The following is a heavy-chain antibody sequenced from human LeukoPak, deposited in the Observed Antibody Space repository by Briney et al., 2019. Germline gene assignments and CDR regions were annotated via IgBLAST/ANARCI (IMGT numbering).Heavy chain of an antibody. Sequence: SETLSLTCTVSGGSLSGHYWRWIRQPPGKRLEWIGNVSYTGRTKYNPSLQSRVTISIDMSKSQFSLKLTSVTSADTAVYSCARLLDNDISGDPDTFDVWGQGTTVIVSS. V-gene: IGHV4-59*11. D-gene: IGHD3-22*01. CDR2: VSYTGRT. CDR3: ARLLDNDISGDPDTFDV. J-gene: IGHJ3*01. CDR1: GGSLSGHY.